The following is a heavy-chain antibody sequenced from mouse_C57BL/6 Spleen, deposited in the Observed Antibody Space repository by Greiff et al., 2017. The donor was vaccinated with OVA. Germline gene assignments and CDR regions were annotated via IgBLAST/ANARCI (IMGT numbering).Heavy chain of an antibody. V-gene: IGHV3-6*01. CDR3: ARDELFDY. CDR2: ISYDGSN. CDR1: GYSITSGYY. Sequence: ESGPGLVKPSQSLSLTCSVTGYSITSGYYWNWIRQFPGNKLEWMGYISYDGSNNYNPSLKTRISITRDTSKNQFFLKLNSVTTEDTATYYCARDELFDYWGQGTTLTVSS. J-gene: IGHJ2*01.